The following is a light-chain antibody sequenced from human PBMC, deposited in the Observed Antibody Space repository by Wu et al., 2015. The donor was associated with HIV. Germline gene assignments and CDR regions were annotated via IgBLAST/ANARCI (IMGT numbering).Light chain of an antibody. CDR2: DAS. CDR1: KTLSTY. V-gene: IGKV1-13*02. CDR3: QQLNSFPLT. J-gene: IGKJ5*01. Sequence: SASIGXRVTSLAGPVKTLSTYLAWYQQTPGKAPRVLIYDASTLQSGVSSRFSGSGSGADFTLTISGLQREDFAVYFCQQLNSFPLTFGQGSRLEI.